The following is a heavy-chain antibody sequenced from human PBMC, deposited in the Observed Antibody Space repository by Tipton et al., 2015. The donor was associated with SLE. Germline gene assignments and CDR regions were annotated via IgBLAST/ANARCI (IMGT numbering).Heavy chain of an antibody. D-gene: IGHD3-3*01. CDR3: AGAIGLQFYWFDP. Sequence: QVQLVQSGPEVKKPGASVKVSCKASGYTFTSSYMHWVRQAPGQGLEWMGIINPGGDSTNYAQKFQGRVTITADESTSTAYMELSTLRSEDTAVYYCAGAIGLQFYWFDPWGQGTLVTVSS. CDR2: INPGGDST. V-gene: IGHV1-46*01. J-gene: IGHJ5*02. CDR1: GYTFTSSY.